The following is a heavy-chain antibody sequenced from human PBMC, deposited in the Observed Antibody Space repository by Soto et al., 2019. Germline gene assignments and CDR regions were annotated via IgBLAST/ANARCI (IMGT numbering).Heavy chain of an antibody. CDR1: GFTFSSYA. CDR3: AKDGEKETQHHGWSDP. CDR2: ISGSGGST. D-gene: IGHD3-10*01. Sequence: EVQLLESGGGLVQPGGSLRLSCAASGFTFSSYAMSWVRQAPGKGLEWVSAISGSGGSTYYADSVKGRFTISRDNSKNTLDRKMTTKTAEATAVYYCAKDGEKETQHHGWSDPWGQGTLV. V-gene: IGHV3-23*01. J-gene: IGHJ5*02.